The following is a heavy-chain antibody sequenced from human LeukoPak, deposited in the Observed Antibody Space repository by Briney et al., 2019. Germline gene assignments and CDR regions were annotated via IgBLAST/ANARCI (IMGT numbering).Heavy chain of an antibody. J-gene: IGHJ6*03. V-gene: IGHV3-23*01. CDR1: GFTFSSYA. Sequence: GGSLRLSCAASGFTFSSYAMSWVRQAPGKGLEWVSGISASGGLTYYADSVKGRFTISRDNSKNTLYLQMNSLRAEDTAVYYCARGRDSHYYYYMDVWGKGTTVTISS. D-gene: IGHD3/OR15-3a*01. CDR3: ARGRDSHYYYYMDV. CDR2: ISASGGLT.